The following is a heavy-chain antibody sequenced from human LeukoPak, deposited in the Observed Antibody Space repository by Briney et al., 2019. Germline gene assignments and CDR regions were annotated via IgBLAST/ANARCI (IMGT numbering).Heavy chain of an antibody. CDR2: IDGNGRST. CDR1: GFIFSYYT. V-gene: IGHV3-64*01. CDR3: AKDEGALVPYYFDY. Sequence: GGSLRLSCAASGFIFSYYTMHWVRQAPGKGLEYVSGIDGNGRSTFYAKSVKGRFTISRDNSKNTLYLQMNSLRAEDTAAYYCAKDEGALVPYYFDYWGQGTLVTVSS. D-gene: IGHD1-26*01. J-gene: IGHJ4*02.